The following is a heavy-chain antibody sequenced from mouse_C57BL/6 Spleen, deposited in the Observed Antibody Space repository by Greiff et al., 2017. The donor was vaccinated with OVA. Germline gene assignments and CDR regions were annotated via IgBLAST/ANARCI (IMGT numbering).Heavy chain of an antibody. CDR3: ARDRTVVALYYFDY. Sequence: EVKVVESGGGLVKPGGSLKLSCAASGFTFSSYAMSWVRQTPEKRLEWVATISDGGSYTYYPDNVKGRFTISRDNAKNNLYLQMSHLKSEDTAMYYCARDRTVVALYYFDYWGQGTTLTVSS. V-gene: IGHV5-4*01. CDR2: ISDGGSYT. CDR1: GFTFSSYA. J-gene: IGHJ2*01. D-gene: IGHD1-1*01.